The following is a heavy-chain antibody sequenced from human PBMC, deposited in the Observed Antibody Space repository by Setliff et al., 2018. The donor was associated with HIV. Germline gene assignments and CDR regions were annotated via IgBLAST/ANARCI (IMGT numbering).Heavy chain of an antibody. CDR1: GYTFTIYG. V-gene: IGHV1-46*01. D-gene: IGHD1-26*01. J-gene: IGHJ4*02. CDR2: INPSGGST. CDR3: ARGWEGGMDY. Sequence: ASVKVSCKASGYTFTIYGISWVRQAPGQGLEWLGMINPSGGSTWYAQKFQGRVTMTGDTSTNTLYMELSSLRSEDTAVYYCARGWEGGMDYWGQGTLVTVSS.